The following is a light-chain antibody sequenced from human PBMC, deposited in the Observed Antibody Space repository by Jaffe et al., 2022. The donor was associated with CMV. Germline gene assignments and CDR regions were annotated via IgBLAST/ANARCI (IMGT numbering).Light chain of an antibody. CDR1: QGISNY. CDR3: QKYNSGPRT. Sequence: DIQMTQSPSSLSASVGDRVTITCRASQGISNYLVWYQQKSGKVPKLLIHAASTLQSGVSSRFSGSGSGTDFTLTISSLQPEDVATYYCQKYNSGPRTFGQGTKVEIK. CDR2: AAS. J-gene: IGKJ1*01. V-gene: IGKV1-27*01.